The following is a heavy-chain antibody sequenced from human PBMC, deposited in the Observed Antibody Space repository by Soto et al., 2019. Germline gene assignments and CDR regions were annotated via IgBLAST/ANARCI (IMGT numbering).Heavy chain of an antibody. V-gene: IGHV4-59*08. D-gene: IGHD4-17*01. J-gene: IGHJ6*02. CDR2: IYYSGST. CDR1: GGSISSYY. CDR3: ARGDTVTTVYYYYGMDV. Sequence: QVQLQESGPGLVKPSETLSLTCTVSGGSISSYYWSWIRQPPGKGLEWIGYIYYSGSTNYNPSLKSRVTISVDTSKNQFSLKLSSVTAADTAVYYWARGDTVTTVYYYYGMDVWGQGTTVTVSS.